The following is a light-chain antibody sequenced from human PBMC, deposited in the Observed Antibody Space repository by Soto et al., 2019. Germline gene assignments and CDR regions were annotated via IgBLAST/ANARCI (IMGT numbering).Light chain of an antibody. CDR2: DVS. V-gene: IGKV1-39*01. Sequence: DIQMTQSPSSLSVSVGDRVTITCQASQAIAKYLNWYQHKPGKAPKLLIYDVSTLEMGVPSRFSGSGSGTDFTLTISSLQPEDFATYYCQQSYSTPRTFGQGTKVDIK. CDR3: QQSYSTPRT. CDR1: QAIAKY. J-gene: IGKJ1*01.